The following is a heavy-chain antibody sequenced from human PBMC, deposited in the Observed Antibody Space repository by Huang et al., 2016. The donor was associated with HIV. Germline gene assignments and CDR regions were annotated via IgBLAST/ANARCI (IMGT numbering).Heavy chain of an antibody. J-gene: IGHJ4*02. D-gene: IGHD4-4*01. CDR2: INQDGSDT. CDR1: GFTFDGFW. V-gene: IGHV3-7*01. CDR3: ARDGPEYSNYLDF. Sequence: EIQLMEAGGGLVRPGGSLRLSCGVSGFTFDGFWMSWVRQAPGEGLEWVANINQDGSDTYYVESVRGRFTISRDNSKNSLYLQMNGLTDEDAAVYYCARDGPEYSNYLDFWGPGTLVTV.